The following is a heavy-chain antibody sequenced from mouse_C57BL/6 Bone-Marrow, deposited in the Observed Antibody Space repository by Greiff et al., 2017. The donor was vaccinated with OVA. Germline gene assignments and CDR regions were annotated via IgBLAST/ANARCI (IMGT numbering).Heavy chain of an antibody. D-gene: IGHD2-1*01. J-gene: IGHJ1*03. CDR3: ARQIYYGNWYFDV. V-gene: IGHV1-52*01. Sequence: PIQGLEWIGNIDPSDSETHYNQKFKDKATLTVDKSSSTAYMQLSSLTSEDSAVYYCARQIYYGNWYFDVWGTGTTVTVSS. CDR2: IDPSDSET.